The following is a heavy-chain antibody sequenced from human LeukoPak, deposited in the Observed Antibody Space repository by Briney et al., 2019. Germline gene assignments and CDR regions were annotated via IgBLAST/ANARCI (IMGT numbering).Heavy chain of an antibody. CDR1: GYTLTELS. CDR3: ATDPYGDYKPYDY. D-gene: IGHD4-17*01. Sequence: ASVKVSCKVSGYTLTELSMHWVRQAPGKGLEWMGGFDPEDGETIYAQKFQGRVTMTGDTSTDTAYMELSSVRSEDTAVYYCATDPYGDYKPYDYWGQGTLVTVSS. CDR2: FDPEDGET. J-gene: IGHJ4*02. V-gene: IGHV1-24*01.